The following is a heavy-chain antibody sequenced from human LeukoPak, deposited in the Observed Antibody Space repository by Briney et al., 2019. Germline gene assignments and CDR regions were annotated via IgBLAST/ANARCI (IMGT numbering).Heavy chain of an antibody. CDR1: GGSISSYY. D-gene: IGHD3-22*01. J-gene: IGHJ2*01. CDR2: IYYSGST. Sequence: SETLSLTCTVSGGSISSYYWSWIRRPPGKGLEWIGYIYYSGSTNYNPPLKSRVTISVDTSKNQFSLKLSSVTAADTAVYYCARELHPDYYDCSGYYLDLWGRGTLVTVSS. CDR3: ARELHPDYYDCSGYYLDL. V-gene: IGHV4-59*01.